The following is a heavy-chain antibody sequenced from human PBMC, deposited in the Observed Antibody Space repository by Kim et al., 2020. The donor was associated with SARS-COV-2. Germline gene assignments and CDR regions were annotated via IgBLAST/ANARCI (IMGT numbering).Heavy chain of an antibody. Sequence: GGSLRLSCAASGFTVANCYMSWVRQAPGKGLEWVSVIYSSGIPLYSDSVVGTLTILSDNSKNTVNLQMNRLRIEDRAVYYCVRVRGREFKQSHVMDVWGQGTTVTVSS. CDR1: GFTVANCY. CDR2: IYSSGIP. J-gene: IGHJ6*02. D-gene: IGHD3-10*01. V-gene: IGHV3-66*01. CDR3: VRVRGREFKQSHVMDV.